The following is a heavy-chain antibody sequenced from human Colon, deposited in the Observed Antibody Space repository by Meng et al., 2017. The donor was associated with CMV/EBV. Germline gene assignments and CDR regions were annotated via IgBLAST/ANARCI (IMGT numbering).Heavy chain of an antibody. V-gene: IGHV1-18*01. CDR3: ARGRPNWSGVLDY. CDR2: ISGYTGYT. J-gene: IGHJ4*02. D-gene: IGHD1-1*01. Sequence: QATLVQSGAEVKGPGASVLVSCRSSGYTFTSYGINWVRQDPGQGLEWMGWISGYTGYTNRAQKFQGRVTMTTDTSTSTAYLALTSLTSNDTAVYYCARGRPNWSGVLDYWGQGTLVTVSS. CDR1: GYTFTSYG.